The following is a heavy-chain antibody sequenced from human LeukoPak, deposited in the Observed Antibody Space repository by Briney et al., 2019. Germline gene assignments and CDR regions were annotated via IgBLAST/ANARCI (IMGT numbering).Heavy chain of an antibody. Sequence: PSETLSLTCTVSGGSISSSSYYWGWIRQPPGKGLEWIGSIYYSGSTYYNPSLKSRVTISVDTSKNQFSLKLSSVTAADTAVYYCAREPVDYDILTGYPTDWGQGTLVTVSS. CDR2: IYYSGST. D-gene: IGHD3-9*01. J-gene: IGHJ4*02. V-gene: IGHV4-39*07. CDR1: GGSISSSSYY. CDR3: AREPVDYDILTGYPTD.